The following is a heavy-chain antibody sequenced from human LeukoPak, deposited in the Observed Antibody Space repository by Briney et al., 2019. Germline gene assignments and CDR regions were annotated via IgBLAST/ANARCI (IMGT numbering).Heavy chain of an antibody. Sequence: PSQTLSLTCTVSGGSISSGGYYWSWIRQHPGRGLEWIGYIYYSGSTNYNPSLKSRVTISVDTSKNQFSLKLSSVTAADTAVYYCARVLWFGEFLDYWGQGTLVTVSS. J-gene: IGHJ4*02. CDR3: ARVLWFGEFLDY. D-gene: IGHD3-10*01. CDR2: IYYSGST. CDR1: GGSISSGGYY. V-gene: IGHV4-31*03.